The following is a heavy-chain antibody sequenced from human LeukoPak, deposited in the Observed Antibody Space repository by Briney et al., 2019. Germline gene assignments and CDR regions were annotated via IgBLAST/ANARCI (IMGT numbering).Heavy chain of an antibody. V-gene: IGHV3-53*01. J-gene: IGHJ3*02. D-gene: IGHD6-13*01. CDR2: IYSGGST. Sequence: PGGSLRLSCAASGFAVSSNFMSWVRQAPGKGLEWVSIIYSGGSTYYADSVKGRFTISRDNSKNTLYLQMNSLRAEDTAVYYCARGQQLVLGAFDIWGQGTMVTVSS. CDR1: GFAVSSNF. CDR3: ARGQQLVLGAFDI.